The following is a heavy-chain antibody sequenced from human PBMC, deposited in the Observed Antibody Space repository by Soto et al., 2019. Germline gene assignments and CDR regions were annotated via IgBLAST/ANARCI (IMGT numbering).Heavy chain of an antibody. V-gene: IGHV3-30-3*01. CDR3: ARGDREDIAVVIGVRSGEYGMDV. J-gene: IGHJ6*02. CDR2: ISYDGSNK. CDR1: GFTFSSYA. Sequence: QVQLVESGGGVVQPGRSLRLSCAASGFTFSSYAMHWVRQAPGKGLECVAAISYDGSNKFYRDSVKGRFTISRDNSKNTLYLQINSLRYEDTAVYYCARGDREDIAVVIGVRSGEYGMDVWGQGTTVTVSS. D-gene: IGHD2-15*01.